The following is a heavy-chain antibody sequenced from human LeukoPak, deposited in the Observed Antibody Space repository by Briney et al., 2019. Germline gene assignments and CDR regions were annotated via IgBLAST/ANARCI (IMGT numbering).Heavy chain of an antibody. Sequence: TSETLSLTCTVSGDSISSGDYYWSWIRQPAGKGLEWIGRISSSGSTNYNPSLKSRVTISVDTSKNRFSLKLSSVTAADTAVYFCARGPYSYDSSGAFDIWGQGTVVTVSS. J-gene: IGHJ3*02. CDR2: ISSSGST. V-gene: IGHV4-61*02. D-gene: IGHD3-22*01. CDR3: ARGPYSYDSSGAFDI. CDR1: GDSISSGDYY.